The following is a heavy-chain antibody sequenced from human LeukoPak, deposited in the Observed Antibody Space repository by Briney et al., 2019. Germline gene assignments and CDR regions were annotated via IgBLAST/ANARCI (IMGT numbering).Heavy chain of an antibody. CDR1: GFTFSSYG. Sequence: GGSLRLSCAASGFTFSSYGMSWVRQAPGKGLEWVSLISGSGSSTYYADSVKGRFTISRDNSKNTLHLQMNSLRAEDTAVYYCAKRGFIAGNPTDFDYWGQGTLVTVSS. CDR2: ISGSGSST. CDR3: AKRGFIAGNPTDFDY. J-gene: IGHJ4*02. V-gene: IGHV3-23*01. D-gene: IGHD6-13*01.